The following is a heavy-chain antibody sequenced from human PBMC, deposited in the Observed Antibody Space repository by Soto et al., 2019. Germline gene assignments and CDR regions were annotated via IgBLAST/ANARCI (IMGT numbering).Heavy chain of an antibody. D-gene: IGHD4-17*01. CDR2: ISSNGGST. CDR1: GFTFSSYA. Sequence: EVQLVESGGGLVQPGGSVRLSCAASGFTFSSYARHWVRQAPGKGLEYVSAISSNGGSTYYANSVKGRFTISRDNSKNTLYLQMGSLRAEDMAVYYCARSFGDYPPNNWFDPWGQGTLVTVSS. J-gene: IGHJ5*02. CDR3: ARSFGDYPPNNWFDP. V-gene: IGHV3-64*01.